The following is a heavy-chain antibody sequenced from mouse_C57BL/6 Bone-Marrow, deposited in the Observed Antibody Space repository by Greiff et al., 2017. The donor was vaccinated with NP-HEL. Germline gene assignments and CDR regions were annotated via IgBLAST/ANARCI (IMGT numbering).Heavy chain of an antibody. CDR2: ISSGGIYT. D-gene: IGHD1-1*01. Sequence: EVKLMESGGDLVKPGGSLKLSCAASGFTFSSYGMSWVRQTPDKRLEWVATISSGGIYTYYPDSVKGRFTISRDNAKNTLYLQMSSLKSEDTAMYYCARHCYYGSSLDYWGQGTTLTVSS. CDR3: ARHCYYGSSLDY. V-gene: IGHV5-6*01. J-gene: IGHJ2*01. CDR1: GFTFSSYG.